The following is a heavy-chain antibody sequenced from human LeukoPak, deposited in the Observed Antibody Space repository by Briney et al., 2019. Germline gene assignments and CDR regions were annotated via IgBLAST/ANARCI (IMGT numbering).Heavy chain of an antibody. V-gene: IGHV3-21*01. CDR1: GFTFSCYS. CDR2: ISNSSRYI. CDR3: ARGSSAEYYDFWSGYSRPKYYMDV. J-gene: IGHJ6*03. D-gene: IGHD3-3*01. Sequence: GGSLSLSCAAAGFTFSCYSMNWLRQAPGKGLGWVSSISNSSRYIYYAYSVKGRFTISRDNAKNSLYLQMNSLRAEDTAVYYCARGSSAEYYDFWSGYSRPKYYMDVWGEGTTVTVSS.